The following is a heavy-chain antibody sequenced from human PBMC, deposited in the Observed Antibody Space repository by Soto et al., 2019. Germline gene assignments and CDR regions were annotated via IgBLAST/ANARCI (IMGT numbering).Heavy chain of an antibody. J-gene: IGHJ6*02. CDR2: IFPGDSDT. CDR1: GYSFPSYW. V-gene: IGHV5-51*01. D-gene: IGHD2-2*01. CDR3: AALGYCSSSKCQKRYYYYDMDV. Sequence: GESLKISCEGSGYSFPSYWIGWVRQMPGKGLEWMGIIFPGDSDTRYSPSFQGQVTIPADKSISTSYLQWSSLKASDTAMYYCAALGYCSSSKCQKRYYYYDMDVWGQGTTVTVSS.